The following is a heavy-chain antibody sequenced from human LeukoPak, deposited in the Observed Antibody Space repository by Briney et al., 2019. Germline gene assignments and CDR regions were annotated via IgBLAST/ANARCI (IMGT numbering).Heavy chain of an antibody. CDR2: IIPIFGTA. D-gene: IGHD3-16*01. V-gene: IGHV1-69*05. Sequence: GASVKVSSKASGGTFSSYAISWVRQAPGQGLEWMGGIIPIFGTANYAQKFQGRVTITTDESTSTAYMELSSLRSEDTAVYYCARRAYSWFDPWGQGTLVTVSS. CDR1: GGTFSSYA. J-gene: IGHJ5*02. CDR3: ARRAYSWFDP.